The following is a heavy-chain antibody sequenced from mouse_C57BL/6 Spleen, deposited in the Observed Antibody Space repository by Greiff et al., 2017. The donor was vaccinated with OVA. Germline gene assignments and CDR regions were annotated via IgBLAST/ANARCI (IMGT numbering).Heavy chain of an antibody. CDR2: IDPSDSYT. CDR1: GYTFTSYW. CDR3: ARDNAVGDHYALDY. Sequence: VQLQQPGAELVRPGTSVKLSCTASGYTFTSYWMHWVNQRPGQGLEWIGVIDPSDSYTNYTQKFKGKATLTVDTASSTAYMQLSSLTSEDSAVYYCARDNAVGDHYALDYWGQGTSVTVSS. D-gene: IGHD1-1*01. V-gene: IGHV1-59*01. J-gene: IGHJ4*01.